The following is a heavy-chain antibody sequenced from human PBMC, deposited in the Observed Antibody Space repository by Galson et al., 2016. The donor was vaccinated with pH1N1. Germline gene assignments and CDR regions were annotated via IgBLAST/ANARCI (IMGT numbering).Heavy chain of an antibody. D-gene: IGHD4-17*01. Sequence: SLRLSCAASGFNFSTYGMHWVRQAPGKGLEWVAFIRFDENNNYYADSVKGRFTISRDSSKNMLYLQINSLRAEDTAVYYCAKDRAANYGYYWDYWGQGTLVTVSS. CDR2: IRFDENNN. CDR1: GFNFSTYG. V-gene: IGHV3-30*02. CDR3: AKDRAANYGYYWDY. J-gene: IGHJ4*02.